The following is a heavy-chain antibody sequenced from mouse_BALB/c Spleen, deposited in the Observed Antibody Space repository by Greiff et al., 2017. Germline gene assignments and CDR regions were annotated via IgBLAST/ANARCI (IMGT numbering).Heavy chain of an antibody. Sequence: ESGPGLVKPSQSLSLTCSVTGYSITSGYYWNWIRQFPGNKLEWMGYISYDGSNNYNPSLKNRISITRDTSKNQFFLKLNSVTTEDTATYYCARDRYDVIWFAYWGQGTLVTVSA. CDR2: ISYDGSN. CDR3: ARDRYDVIWFAY. V-gene: IGHV3-6*02. CDR1: GYSITSGYY. J-gene: IGHJ3*01. D-gene: IGHD2-14*01.